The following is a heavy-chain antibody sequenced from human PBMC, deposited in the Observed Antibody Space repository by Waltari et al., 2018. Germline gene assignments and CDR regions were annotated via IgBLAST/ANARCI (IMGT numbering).Heavy chain of an antibody. CDR3: ARGRRITMIVVVINRGFDY. D-gene: IGHD3-22*01. J-gene: IGHJ4*02. CDR1: GGSFSGYY. CDR2: INHSGST. V-gene: IGHV4-34*01. Sequence: QVQLQQWGAGLLKPSETLSLTCAVYGGSFSGYYWSWIRQPPGNGLEWIGEINHSGSTNYNPSLKSRVTISVDTSKNQFSLKLSSVTAADTAVYYCARGRRITMIVVVINRGFDYWGQGTLVTVSS.